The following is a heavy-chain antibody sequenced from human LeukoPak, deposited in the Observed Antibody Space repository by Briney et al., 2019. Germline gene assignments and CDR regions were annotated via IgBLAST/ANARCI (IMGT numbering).Heavy chain of an antibody. CDR3: ARIWYFEDNSWRYFDY. V-gene: IGHV3-7*02. Sequence: RGSPRLSSAAPRFTLNKYWTSSVPEAPGKGLECVSNIDPDGSETQYVDSVKGRFTTSRDNAKNSLFLQMNGLRAEDTAIYYCARIWYFEDNSWRYFDYWGQGTLVTVSS. D-gene: IGHD3-3*01. CDR1: RFTLNKYW. J-gene: IGHJ4*02. CDR2: IDPDGSET.